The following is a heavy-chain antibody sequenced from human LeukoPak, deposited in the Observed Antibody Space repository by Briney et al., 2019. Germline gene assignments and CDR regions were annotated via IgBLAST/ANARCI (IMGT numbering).Heavy chain of an antibody. J-gene: IGHJ4*02. D-gene: IGHD6-19*01. Sequence: SETLSLTCAVYGGSFSGYYWSWIRQPPGKGLEWIGEINHSGSTNYNPSLKSRVTLSVDTSKNQFSLKMSSVTAADTAVYYCARKGWGFPWDYWGQGTLVTVSS. CDR3: ARKGWGFPWDY. V-gene: IGHV4-34*01. CDR1: GGSFSGYY. CDR2: INHSGST.